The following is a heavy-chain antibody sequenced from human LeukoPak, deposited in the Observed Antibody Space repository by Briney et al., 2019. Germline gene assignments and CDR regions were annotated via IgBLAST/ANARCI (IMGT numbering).Heavy chain of an antibody. CDR2: IWYDGSNI. D-gene: IGHD3-10*01. CDR3: AKEGDRGEALYYYYTDV. J-gene: IGHJ6*03. V-gene: IGHV3-33*06. Sequence: SGRSLRLSCAASGFIFSDYGMHWVRQAPGKGLEWVAAIWYDGSNIFYADSVKGRFTISRDNSKNALYLQMNSLRAEDTADYYCAKEGDRGEALYYYYTDVWGKGTTVTVSS. CDR1: GFIFSDYG.